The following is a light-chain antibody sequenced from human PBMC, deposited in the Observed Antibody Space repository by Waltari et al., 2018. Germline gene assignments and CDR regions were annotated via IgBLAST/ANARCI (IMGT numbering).Light chain of an antibody. CDR2: HAS. CDR1: HSISKY. CDR3: QHYESLPVT. J-gene: IGKJ1*01. V-gene: IGKV3-20*01. Sequence: CRASHSISKYLAWYQQKPCQAPRLLIYHASSRAAGIPDRFSGSGSGTDFSLSISRLEPEDFAVYYCQHYESLPVTFGQGTKVEIK.